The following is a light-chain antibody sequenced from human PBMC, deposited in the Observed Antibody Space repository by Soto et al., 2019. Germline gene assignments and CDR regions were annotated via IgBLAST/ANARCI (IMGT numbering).Light chain of an antibody. V-gene: IGKV3-20*01. CDR1: QFVSSNS. CDR2: DAS. J-gene: IGKJ1*01. CDR3: QQYAGSPRT. Sequence: EFVWTQYPGPMSLSPGERATLSCRASQFVSSNSLAWYQQKRGQAPRLLIHDASSRATGIPDRFSGSGSGTDFTLTISRLEPEDFAVYYCQQYAGSPRTFGQGTKVDI.